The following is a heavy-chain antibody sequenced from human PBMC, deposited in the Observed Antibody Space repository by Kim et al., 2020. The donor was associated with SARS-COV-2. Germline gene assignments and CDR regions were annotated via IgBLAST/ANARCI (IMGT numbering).Heavy chain of an antibody. J-gene: IGHJ6*02. D-gene: IGHD3-10*01. CDR1: GFTFSSYG. CDR3: AKESGSGSYYAWTYYYYGMDV. Sequence: GGSLRLSCAASGFTFSSYGMHWVRQAPGKGLEWVAVISYDGSNKYYADSVKGRFTISRENSKNTLYLQMNSLRAEDTAVYYCAKESGSGSYYAWTYYYYGMDVCGQGTTVTVSS. V-gene: IGHV3-30*18. CDR2: ISYDGSNK.